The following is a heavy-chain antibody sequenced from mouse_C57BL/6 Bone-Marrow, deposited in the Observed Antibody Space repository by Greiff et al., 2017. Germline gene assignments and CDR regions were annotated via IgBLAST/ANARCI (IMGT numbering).Heavy chain of an antibody. V-gene: IGHV2-9-1*01. CDR1: GFSFTSYA. Sequence: VKLMESGPGLVAPSPSLSLSCTVSGFSFTSYAISWVRQPPGKGLEWLGVIWTGGGTYYNSALDSRLGISKDNSNSQVFLKMNSLPTDDTARYYCARSGSRGEFAYWGQGHLVTGTA. D-gene: IGHD1-1*01. CDR2: IWTGGGT. J-gene: IGHJ3*01. CDR3: ARSGSRGEFAY.